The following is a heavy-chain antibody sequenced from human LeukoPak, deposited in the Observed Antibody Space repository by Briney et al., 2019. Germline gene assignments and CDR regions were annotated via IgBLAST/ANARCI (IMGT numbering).Heavy chain of an antibody. CDR1: GFTVSSNY. V-gene: IGHV3-53*01. D-gene: IGHD6-13*01. J-gene: IGHJ4*02. Sequence: GESLRLSCAASGFTVSSNYMSWVRQPPGQGLEWVSVIYSCGSTYYADSVKGRFTISRDNSKTTLYLQMNSLRAEDTAVYYCSRVLPAADSYWGRGTVVTVSS. CDR3: SRVLPAADSY. CDR2: IYSCGST.